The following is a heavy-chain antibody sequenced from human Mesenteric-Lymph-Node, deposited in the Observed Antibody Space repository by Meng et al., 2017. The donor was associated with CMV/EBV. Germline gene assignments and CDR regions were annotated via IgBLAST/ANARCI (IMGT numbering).Heavy chain of an antibody. D-gene: IGHD3-16*01. J-gene: IGHJ4*02. Sequence: SETLSLTCTVSGGSTSSNHYYWGWIRQTPGKGLEWIGSIFYSGSTSFNPSLTSRVTISVDRSMNQFSLKLSSVTAEDTAVYFCARGFYGEWGQGTLVTVSS. CDR2: IFYSGST. CDR1: GGSTSSNHYY. CDR3: ARGFYGE. V-gene: IGHV4-39*07.